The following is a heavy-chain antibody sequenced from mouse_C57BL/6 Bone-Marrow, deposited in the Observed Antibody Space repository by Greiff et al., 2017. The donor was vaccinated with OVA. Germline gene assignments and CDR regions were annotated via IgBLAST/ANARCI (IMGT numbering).Heavy chain of an antibody. CDR3: ARDSNYVAAMDY. Sequence: VMLQQSGPELVKPGASVKISCKASGYAFSSSWMNWVKQRPGKGLEWIGRIYPGDGDTNYNGKFKGKATLTADKSSSTAYMQLSSLTSEDSAVYFCARDSNYVAAMDYWGQGTSVTVSS. V-gene: IGHV1-82*01. CDR1: GYAFSSSW. J-gene: IGHJ4*01. CDR2: IYPGDGDT. D-gene: IGHD2-5*01.